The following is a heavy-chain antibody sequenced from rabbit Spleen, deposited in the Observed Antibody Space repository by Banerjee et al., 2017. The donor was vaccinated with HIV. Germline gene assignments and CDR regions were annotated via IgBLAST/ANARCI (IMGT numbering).Heavy chain of an antibody. Sequence: QSLEESGGDLVKPGASLTLTCTASGVSFSGSHYMCWVRQAPGKGLEWIACIYAGGSGTTYYASWAKGRFTISKTSSTTVTLQMTSLTAADTATYFCARLGHADYPYAYGLKLWGPGTLVTVS. CDR3: ARLGHADYPYAYGLKL. V-gene: IGHV1S40*01. J-gene: IGHJ4*01. D-gene: IGHD6-1*01. CDR2: IYAGGSGTT. CDR1: GVSFSGSHY.